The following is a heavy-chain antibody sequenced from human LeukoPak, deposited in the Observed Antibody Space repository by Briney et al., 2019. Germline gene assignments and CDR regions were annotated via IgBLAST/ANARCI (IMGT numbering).Heavy chain of an antibody. CDR3: ARLVVAATPDYFDY. D-gene: IGHD2-15*01. CDR2: INHSGST. CDR1: GGSFSGYY. V-gene: IGHV4-34*01. Sequence: SETLSLACAVYGGSFSGYYWSWIRQPPGKGLEWIGEINHSGSTNYNPSLKSRVTISVDTSKNQFSLKLSSVTAADTAVYYCARLVVAATPDYFDYWGQETLVTVSS. J-gene: IGHJ4*02.